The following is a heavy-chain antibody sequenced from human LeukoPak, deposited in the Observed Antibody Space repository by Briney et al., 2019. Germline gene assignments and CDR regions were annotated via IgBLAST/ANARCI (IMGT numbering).Heavy chain of an antibody. Sequence: AGSLSLTCTVSGGSISSYYWSWIRQPPGKGLERIGYIYYSGSTNYNPSLKSRVTISVDTSKNQFSLKLSSVTAADTAVYYCASSFPQLDRYNWFAPWGQGTLVTVSS. CDR3: ASSFPQLDRYNWFAP. CDR2: IYYSGST. J-gene: IGHJ5*02. D-gene: IGHD6-6*01. CDR1: GGSISSYY. V-gene: IGHV4-59*01.